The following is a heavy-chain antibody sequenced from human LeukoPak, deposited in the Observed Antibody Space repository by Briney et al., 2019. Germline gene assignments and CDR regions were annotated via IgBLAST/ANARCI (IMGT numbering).Heavy chain of an antibody. D-gene: IGHD6-19*01. CDR2: INPGGTET. J-gene: IGHJ4*02. V-gene: IGHV3-7*01. CDR3: GRFGYVAGVDL. Sequence: GGSLRLSCAASGFSLSTYWVTWVRRAPGTGLEWVANINPGGTETYYVEPVKGRFTISRDNAKNLVYLQMNSLRAEDSAVYHCGRFGYVAGVDLWGQGTLVTVSS. CDR1: GFSLSTYW.